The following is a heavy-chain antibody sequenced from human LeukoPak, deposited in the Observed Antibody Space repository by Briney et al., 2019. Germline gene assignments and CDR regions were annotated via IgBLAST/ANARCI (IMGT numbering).Heavy chain of an antibody. D-gene: IGHD4-23*01. CDR1: GGSISSYY. J-gene: IGHJ4*02. V-gene: IGHV4-59*12. CDR3: ARIYGGNHDY. CDR2: IYYSGST. Sequence: SETLSLTCTVSGGSISSYYWSWIRQPPGKGLEWIGYIYYSGSTNCNPSLKSRVTISVDRSKNQFSLKLSSVTAADTAVYYCARIYGGNHDYWGQGTLVTVSS.